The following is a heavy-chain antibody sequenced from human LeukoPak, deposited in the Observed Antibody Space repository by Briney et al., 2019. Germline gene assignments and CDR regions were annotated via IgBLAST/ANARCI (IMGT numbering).Heavy chain of an antibody. CDR2: INPRSGAS. Sequence: ASVKVSCKASGYAFTGYYIHWVRQAPGQGLEWMGWINPRSGASQYSQNFQGRVTMTRDTSMSTAYMELRSLRSDDTAVYYCARDHGVTIYYYYGMDVWGQGTTVTVSS. D-gene: IGHD4-17*01. CDR3: ARDHGVTIYYYYGMDV. V-gene: IGHV1-2*02. CDR1: GYAFTGYY. J-gene: IGHJ6*02.